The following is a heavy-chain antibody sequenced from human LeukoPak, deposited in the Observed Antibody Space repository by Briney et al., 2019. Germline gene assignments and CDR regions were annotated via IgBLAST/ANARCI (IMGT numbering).Heavy chain of an antibody. CDR2: IDISGST. Sequence: SETLSLTCTVSGGSISGYYWAWIRQPAGKGLEWIGRIDISGSTNNNSSLRSRLTMSVDTSKNQFSLKLRSVTAADTAVYYCARDKGTYCSNAVCQTRWFDPWGQGTLVTVSS. J-gene: IGHJ5*02. D-gene: IGHD2-8*01. CDR3: ARDKGTYCSNAVCQTRWFDP. CDR1: GGSISGYY. V-gene: IGHV4-4*07.